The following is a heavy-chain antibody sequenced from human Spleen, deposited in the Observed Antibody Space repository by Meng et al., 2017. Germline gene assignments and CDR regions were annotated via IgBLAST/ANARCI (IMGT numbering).Heavy chain of an antibody. V-gene: IGHV4-34*01. D-gene: IGHD6-19*01. Sequence: SETLSLTCVVSGGSFSDYYWSWIRQPPGKGLEWIGEINHSGSTNYNPSLESRATISVDKSKNQFSLKLSSVTAADTAVYYCASEGTGYSSGWYESYYYGMDVWGQGTTVTVSS. CDR1: GGSFSDYY. J-gene: IGHJ6*02. CDR3: ASEGTGYSSGWYESYYYGMDV. CDR2: INHSGST.